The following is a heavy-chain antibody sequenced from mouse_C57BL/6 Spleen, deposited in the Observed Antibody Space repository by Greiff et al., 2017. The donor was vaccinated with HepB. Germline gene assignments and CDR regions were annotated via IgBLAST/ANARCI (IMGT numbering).Heavy chain of an antibody. V-gene: IGHV1-55*01. CDR2: IYPGSGST. CDR1: GYTFTSYW. D-gene: IGHD2-4*01. CDR3: ARKDYYDYGLDY. Sequence: VQLQQSGAELVKPGASVKMSCKASGYTFTSYWITWVKQRPGQGLEWIGDIYPGSGSTNYNEKFKSKATLTVDTSSSTAYMQLSSLTSEDSAVYYCARKDYYDYGLDYWGQGTTLTVSS. J-gene: IGHJ2*01.